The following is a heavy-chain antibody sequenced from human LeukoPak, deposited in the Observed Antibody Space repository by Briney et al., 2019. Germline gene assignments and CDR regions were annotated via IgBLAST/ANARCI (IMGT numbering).Heavy chain of an antibody. J-gene: IGHJ5*02. V-gene: IGHV4-39*01. CDR2: SHYSGNT. D-gene: IGHD3-10*01. CDR3: VRRYYHNWFDP. Sequence: SETLSLTCAVSGGSISSDSYYWGWIRLPPGKGLEWIGNSHYSGNTYYKPSLKGRVIISVDTSKNQFSLTLRSVTATDTAVYYCVRRYYHNWFDPWGQGTLVTVSS. CDR1: GGSISSDSYY.